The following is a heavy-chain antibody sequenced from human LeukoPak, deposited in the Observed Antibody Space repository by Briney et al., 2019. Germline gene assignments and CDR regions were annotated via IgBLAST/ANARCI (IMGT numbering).Heavy chain of an antibody. D-gene: IGHD3-10*01. V-gene: IGHV4-38-2*02. CDR2: IFHSGDV. Sequence: PSETLSLTCIVSGYSIISDYFWGWVRQPPGKGPEWIGSIFHSGDVYYNPSLTSRVTLSVDPSNNRFSLKVTSVTAADTAIYYCARELGGSGSYLITLYPYYYYYYMDVWGKGTTVTVSS. CDR3: ARELGGSGSYLITLYPYYYYYYMDV. CDR1: GYSIISDYF. J-gene: IGHJ6*03.